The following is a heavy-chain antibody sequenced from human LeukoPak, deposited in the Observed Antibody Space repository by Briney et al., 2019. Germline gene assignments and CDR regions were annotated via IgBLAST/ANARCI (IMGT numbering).Heavy chain of an antibody. Sequence: ASVKVSGKPSGYTFTSYGISGVRQAPGQGLEWMGWISAYNGNTNYAQKLQGRVTMTTDTSTSTAYMELRSLRSDDTAVYYCARESREGDMDVWGKGTTVTVSS. CDR1: GYTFTSYG. CDR3: ARESREGDMDV. V-gene: IGHV1-18*01. D-gene: IGHD5-24*01. J-gene: IGHJ6*03. CDR2: ISAYNGNT.